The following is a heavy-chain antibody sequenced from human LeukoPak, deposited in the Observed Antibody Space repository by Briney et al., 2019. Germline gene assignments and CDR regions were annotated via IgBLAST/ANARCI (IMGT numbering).Heavy chain of an antibody. V-gene: IGHV5-10-1*01. D-gene: IGHD6-13*01. Sequence: GESPKISCKGSGYSFTSYWISWVRQMPGKGLEWMGRIEYKYSYTNYSPSFQGHVTMSVDKSIITAYMQWSSLKASDTAMYYCARLARGIGAFYVMDVWGQGTTVTVCS. CDR3: ARLARGIGAFYVMDV. CDR2: IEYKYSYT. CDR1: GYSFTSYW. J-gene: IGHJ6*02.